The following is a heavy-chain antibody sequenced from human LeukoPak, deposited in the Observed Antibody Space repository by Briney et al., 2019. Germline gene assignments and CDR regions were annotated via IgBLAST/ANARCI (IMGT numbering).Heavy chain of an antibody. J-gene: IGHJ3*02. V-gene: IGHV4-59*01. CDR1: SGSISRYY. CDR3: ARKSVAVRDAFDI. CDR2: IYYTGST. D-gene: IGHD6-19*01. Sequence: SETLSLTCTVSSGSISRYYWSWIRQPPGKGLDWIGYIYYTGSTYYNPSLKSRVTISVDTSKNQFSLKLNSVTAAVTAVYYCARKSVAVRDAFDIWGQGTMVTVSS.